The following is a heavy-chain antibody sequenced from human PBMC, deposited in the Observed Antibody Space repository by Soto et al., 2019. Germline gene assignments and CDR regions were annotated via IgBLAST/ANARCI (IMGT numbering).Heavy chain of an antibody. CDR3: AREGRDSSSWYDGSFDY. CDR1: GGSISSYY. J-gene: IGHJ4*02. CDR2: IYYSGST. V-gene: IGHV4-59*01. Sequence: SETLSLTCTVSGGSISSYYWSWIRQPPGKGLEWIGYIYYSGSTNYNPSLKSRVTISVDTSKNQFSLKLSSVTAADTAVYYCAREGRDSSSWYDGSFDYWGQGTLVTVSS. D-gene: IGHD6-13*01.